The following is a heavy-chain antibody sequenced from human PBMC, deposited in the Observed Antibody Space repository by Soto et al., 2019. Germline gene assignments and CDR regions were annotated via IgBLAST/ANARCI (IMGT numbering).Heavy chain of an antibody. V-gene: IGHV1-3*01. Sequence: ASVKVCCKASGYTFTIYTMNWVRQAPGQRLEWMGWINPDNGNTKSSQKFQDRVIITRDTSASTAYMDLSSLRSEDTAVYYCARGIATGQLDPWGQGTLVTVSS. CDR1: GYTFTIYT. CDR3: ARGIATGQLDP. J-gene: IGHJ5*02. CDR2: INPDNGNT. D-gene: IGHD2-15*01.